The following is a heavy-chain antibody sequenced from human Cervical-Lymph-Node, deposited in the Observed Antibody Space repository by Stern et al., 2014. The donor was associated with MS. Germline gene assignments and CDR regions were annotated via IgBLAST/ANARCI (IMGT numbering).Heavy chain of an antibody. V-gene: IGHV4-31*03. CDR3: ARTGDPLCFDY. D-gene: IGHD3-16*01. Sequence: QLQLQESGPGLVKPSQTLSLTCTVSGGSISSGGYYWSWIRQHPGKGLEWIGYIYYSGSTYYTPSLKSRVTISVDTSKNQFSLKLSSVTAADTAVYYCARTGDPLCFDYWGQGTLVTVSS. J-gene: IGHJ4*02. CDR2: IYYSGST. CDR1: GGSISSGGYY.